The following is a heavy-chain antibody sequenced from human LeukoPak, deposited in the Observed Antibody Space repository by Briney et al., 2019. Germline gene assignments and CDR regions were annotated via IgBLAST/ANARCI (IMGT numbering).Heavy chain of an antibody. CDR1: GYTFTIYA. CDR3: ARDDIVVVPAATRYYYYGMDV. V-gene: IGHV1-3*01. J-gene: IGHJ6*02. CDR2: INAGNGNT. Sequence: ASVKVSFTASGYTFTIYAMHWVRQAPGQRLEWMGWINAGNGNTKYSQKFQGRVTITRDTSASTAYMELSSLRSEDTAVYYCARDDIVVVPAATRYYYYGMDVWGQGTTVTVSS. D-gene: IGHD2-2*01.